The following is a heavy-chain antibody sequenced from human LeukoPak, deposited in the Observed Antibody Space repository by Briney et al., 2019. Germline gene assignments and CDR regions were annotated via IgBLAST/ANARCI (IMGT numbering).Heavy chain of an antibody. D-gene: IGHD6-6*01. J-gene: IGHJ4*02. CDR1: GFTFSRYW. Sequence: PGGSLRLSCAASGFTFSRYWIHWVRQAPGKGLEWVSRINPDGSTTTYADSVKGRFTISRDNAKNTLYLQMNSLRAEDTAIYYCARVRSDYSSSSPPDYWGQGTPVTVSS. CDR2: INPDGSTT. V-gene: IGHV3-74*01. CDR3: ARVRSDYSSSSPPDY.